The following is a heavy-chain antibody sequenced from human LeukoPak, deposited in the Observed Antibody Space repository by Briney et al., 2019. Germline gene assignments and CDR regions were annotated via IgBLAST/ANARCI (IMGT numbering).Heavy chain of an antibody. CDR1: GFTVSSNY. V-gene: IGHV4-34*01. Sequence: GSLRLSCAASGFTVSSNYMSWIRQPPGKGLEWIGEINHSGSTNYNPSLKSRVTISVDTSKNQFSLKLSSVTAADTAVYYCASFPSWLDFWSGYTDYWGQGTLVTVSS. CDR3: ASFPSWLDFWSGYTDY. D-gene: IGHD3-3*01. CDR2: INHSGST. J-gene: IGHJ4*02.